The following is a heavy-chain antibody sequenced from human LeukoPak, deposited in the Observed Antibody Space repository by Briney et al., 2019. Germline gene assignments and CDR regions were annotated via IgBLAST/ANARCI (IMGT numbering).Heavy chain of an antibody. CDR1: GGSISSGSYY. V-gene: IGHV4-61*02. J-gene: IGHJ2*01. CDR3: ARDGWVVPAAIRQWYFDL. Sequence: PSETLSLTCTVSGGSISSGSYYWSWIRQPAGKGLEWIGRIYTSGSTNYNPSLKSRVTISVDTSKNQFSLKLSSVTAADTAVYYCARDGWVVPAAIRQWYFDLWGRGTLVTVSS. CDR2: IYTSGST. D-gene: IGHD2-2*02.